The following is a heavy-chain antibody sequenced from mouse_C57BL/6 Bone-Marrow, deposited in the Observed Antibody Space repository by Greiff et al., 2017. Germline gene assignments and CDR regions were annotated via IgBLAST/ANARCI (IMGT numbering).Heavy chain of an antibody. Sequence: QVQLQQPGAELVKPGASVKMSCKASGYTFTSYWITWVKQRPGQGLAWIGDIYPGSGSTNYNEKFKSKATLTVDTSSSTAYMQLSSLTSEDSAVYYCARRGGNYCYWYFDVWGTGTTVTVSS. CDR2: IYPGSGST. D-gene: IGHD2-1*01. CDR1: GYTFTSYW. J-gene: IGHJ1*03. CDR3: ARRGGNYCYWYFDV. V-gene: IGHV1-55*01.